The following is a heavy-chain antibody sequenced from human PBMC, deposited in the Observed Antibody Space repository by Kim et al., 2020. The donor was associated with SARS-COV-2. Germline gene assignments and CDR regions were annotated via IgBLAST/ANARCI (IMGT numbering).Heavy chain of an antibody. CDR2: IYYSGGT. V-gene: IGHV4-59*01. CDR1: GGSISSYY. J-gene: IGHJ6*03. D-gene: IGHD3-3*01. Sequence: SETLSLTCTVSGGSISSYYLSWIRQPPGKGLEWIGYIYYSGGTNYNPSLKSRVTISVDTSKNQFSLKLSSVTAADTAVYYCARGRSITIFGVVTAHSYLDVWGQGTPVTVSS. CDR3: ARGRSITIFGVVTAHSYLDV.